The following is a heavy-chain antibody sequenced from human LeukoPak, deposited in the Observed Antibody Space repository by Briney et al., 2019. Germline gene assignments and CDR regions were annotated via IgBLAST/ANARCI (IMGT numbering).Heavy chain of an antibody. CDR1: GFTFSSYA. D-gene: IGHD4-23*01. CDR3: AKNIGGFDY. CDR2: IGGSGGST. V-gene: IGHV3-23*01. Sequence: GGSLRPSCAASGFTFSSYAMSWVRQAPGKGLEWVSAIGGSGGSTYYADSVKGRSTISRDNSKNTLYLQMNSLRAEDTAVYYCAKNIGGFDYWGQGTLVTVSS. J-gene: IGHJ4*02.